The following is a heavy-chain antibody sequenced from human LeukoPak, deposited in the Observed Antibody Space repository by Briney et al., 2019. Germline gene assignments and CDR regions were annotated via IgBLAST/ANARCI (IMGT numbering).Heavy chain of an antibody. CDR1: GFISSRYD. V-gene: IGHV3-33*01. J-gene: IGHJ4*02. CDR3: ARHPATVTSHFDY. D-gene: IGHD4-17*01. CDR2: IWNDGSKT. Sequence: VGSLRLSCVASGFISSRYDMHWVRQAPGKGLEWVALIWNDGSKTHYADSVKGRFTISRDDSKSTLYVQLNSLRVEDTAVYYCARHPATVTSHFDYWGQGALVTVSS.